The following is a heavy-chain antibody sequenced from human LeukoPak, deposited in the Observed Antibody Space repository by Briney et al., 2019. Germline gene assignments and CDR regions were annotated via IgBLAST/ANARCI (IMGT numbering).Heavy chain of an antibody. Sequence: SSETLSLTCTVSGGSISSSSYYWGWIRQPPGKGLEWIGSIYYSGSTYYNPSLKSRVTMSVDTSKNQFSLKLSSATAADTAVYYCARHREKPSHAFDIWGQGTMVTVSS. CDR3: ARHREKPSHAFDI. CDR1: GGSISSSSYY. J-gene: IGHJ3*02. V-gene: IGHV4-39*01. CDR2: IYYSGST.